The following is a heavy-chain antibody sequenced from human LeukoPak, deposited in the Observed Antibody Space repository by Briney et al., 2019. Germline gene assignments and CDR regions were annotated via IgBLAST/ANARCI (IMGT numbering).Heavy chain of an antibody. CDR1: GFTFSSYS. J-gene: IGHJ4*02. CDR3: ARGPPLNYYDSSGYFDY. Sequence: GGSLRLSCAASGFTFSSYSMNWVRQAPGKGLEWVSYISSSSSTIYYADSVKGRFTISRDNAKNSLYLQMNSLRAKDTAVYYCARGPPLNYYDSSGYFDYWGQGTLVTVSS. V-gene: IGHV3-48*01. CDR2: ISSSSSTI. D-gene: IGHD3-22*01.